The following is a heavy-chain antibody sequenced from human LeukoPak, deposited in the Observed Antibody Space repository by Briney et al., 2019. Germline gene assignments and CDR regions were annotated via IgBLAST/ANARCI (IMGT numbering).Heavy chain of an antibody. D-gene: IGHD5-18*01. CDR1: GYTFTNYA. V-gene: IGHV1-3*01. CDR3: ARTTAMVTIFDY. Sequence: ASVKASCKASGYTFTNYAMHWVRQAPGQRLEWMGWINAGNGNTKYSQKFQGRVTITRDTSASTAYMELSSLRSEDTAVYYCARTTAMVTIFDYWGQGTLVTVSS. J-gene: IGHJ4*02. CDR2: INAGNGNT.